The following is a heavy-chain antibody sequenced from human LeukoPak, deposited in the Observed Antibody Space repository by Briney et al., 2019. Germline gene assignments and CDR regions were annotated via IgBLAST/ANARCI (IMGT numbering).Heavy chain of an antibody. Sequence: KPSETLSLTCNVSGASVSSYYWSWIRQPPGKGLEWIGYIYYSGSTNYNPSLKSRVTISVDTSKNQFSLKLSSVTAADTAVYYCARVSGGNIHPAEYFQHWGQGTLVTVSS. J-gene: IGHJ1*01. CDR2: IYYSGST. CDR1: GASVSSYY. D-gene: IGHD4-23*01. CDR3: ARVSGGNIHPAEYFQH. V-gene: IGHV4-59*02.